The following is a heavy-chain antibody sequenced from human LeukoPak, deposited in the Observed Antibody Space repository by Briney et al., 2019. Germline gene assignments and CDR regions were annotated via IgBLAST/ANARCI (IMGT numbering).Heavy chain of an antibody. V-gene: IGHV3-53*01. CDR1: GFTVSSNY. CDR3: ASGGIAARPIDY. D-gene: IGHD6-6*01. Sequence: PGGSLRLSCAASGFTVSSNYMSWVRQAPWKGLDWVSVIYSGGSTYYADSVKGGFTISRDNSKNTLLLQMNGLRAEDTAVYYCASGGIAARPIDYWGQGTLVTVSS. CDR2: IYSGGST. J-gene: IGHJ4*02.